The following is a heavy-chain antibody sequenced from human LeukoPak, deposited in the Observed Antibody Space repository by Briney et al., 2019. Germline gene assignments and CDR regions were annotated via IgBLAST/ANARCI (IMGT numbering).Heavy chain of an antibody. J-gene: IGHJ4*02. CDR1: GFTFSSYS. CDR3: ARESMTTDEGWTKFDY. Sequence: GGSLRLSCAASGFTFSSYSMNWVRQAPGKGLEWVSSISSSSSYINYADSVKGRFTISRDNAKNSLYLQMNSLRAEDAAVYYCARESMTTDEGWTKFDYWGQGTLVTVSS. CDR2: ISSSSSYI. D-gene: IGHD4-17*01. V-gene: IGHV3-21*01.